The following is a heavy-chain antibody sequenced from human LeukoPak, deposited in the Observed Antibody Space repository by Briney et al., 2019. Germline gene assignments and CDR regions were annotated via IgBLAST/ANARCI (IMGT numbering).Heavy chain of an antibody. Sequence: ASVKVSCRASGFTLTDYYIHWVRQAPGQGLEWMGWINPNSGTTNFAQKFQGRVTMTRDTSISTAYMELSRLRSDDTAVYYCARTTGGYCTSTSCLFEYWGQGTLVTVS. CDR3: ARTTGGYCTSTSCLFEY. D-gene: IGHD2-2*01. V-gene: IGHV1-2*02. J-gene: IGHJ4*02. CDR1: GFTLTDYY. CDR2: INPNSGTT.